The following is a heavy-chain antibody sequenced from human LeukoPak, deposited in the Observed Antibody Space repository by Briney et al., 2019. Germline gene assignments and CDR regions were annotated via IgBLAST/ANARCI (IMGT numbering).Heavy chain of an antibody. J-gene: IGHJ3*02. CDR2: SYYSGST. CDR3: ARVRDDYGDYDAFDI. Sequence: PSETLSLTCTVSGGSISSYYWSWIRQPPGKGLEWIGYSYYSGSTNYNPSLKSRVTISVDTSKNQFSLKLSSVTAADTAVYYCARVRDDYGDYDAFDIWGPGTMVTVSS. D-gene: IGHD4-17*01. V-gene: IGHV4-59*01. CDR1: GGSISSYY.